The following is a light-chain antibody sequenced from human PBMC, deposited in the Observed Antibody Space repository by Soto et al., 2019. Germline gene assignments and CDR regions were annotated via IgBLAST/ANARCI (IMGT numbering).Light chain of an antibody. CDR2: AAS. J-gene: IGKJ5*01. CDR3: QQYNNWPIT. V-gene: IGKV3-15*01. CDR1: QSIGRN. Sequence: EIMMRQSPPTQSVSPGEIANLSGRASQSIGRNLVWCQQKPGQAPRLLIYAASTRATGVPARFSGSGSGTEFTLTISSLQSEDFAVYYCQQYNNWPITFGQGARLEI.